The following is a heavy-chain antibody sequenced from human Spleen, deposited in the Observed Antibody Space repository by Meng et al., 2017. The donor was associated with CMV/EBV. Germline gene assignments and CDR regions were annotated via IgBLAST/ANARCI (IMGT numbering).Heavy chain of an antibody. Sequence: GESLKISCAASGFTFSSYAMSWVRQAPGKGLEWVSAISGSGGSTYPADSVKGRFTISRDNSKHTLYLQMNSLRAEDTAVYYCAKTQYSSGWHEAGYWGQGTLVTVSS. J-gene: IGHJ1*01. CDR1: GFTFSSYA. CDR2: ISGSGGST. CDR3: AKTQYSSGWHEAGY. D-gene: IGHD6-19*01. V-gene: IGHV3-23*01.